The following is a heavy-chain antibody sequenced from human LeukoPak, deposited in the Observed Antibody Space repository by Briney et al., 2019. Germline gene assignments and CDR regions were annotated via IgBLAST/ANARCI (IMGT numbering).Heavy chain of an antibody. J-gene: IGHJ3*01. D-gene: IGHD1-26*01. CDR1: GYTYPNSD. CDR3: ARHVRSCDGFEY. V-gene: IGHV1-8*01. Sequence: ASVKVSCKASGYTYPNSDVKCVRQATGQGLEWMGWISPYTGKEGYAQTFQGRVTMTRQSSASTAYMELSSLRSEDTGVYSCARHVRSCDGFEYWGQGTMVTVSS. CDR2: ISPYTGKE.